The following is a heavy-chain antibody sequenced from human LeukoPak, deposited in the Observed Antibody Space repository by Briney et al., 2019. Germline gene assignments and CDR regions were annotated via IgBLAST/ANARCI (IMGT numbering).Heavy chain of an antibody. D-gene: IGHD6-19*01. CDR2: ISGDGGST. CDR3: AKLKAPGIAVAGTFDY. CDR1: GFXFDDYA. V-gene: IGHV3-43*02. J-gene: IGHJ4*02. Sequence: PGGSLRLSCVASGFXFDDYAMHWVRQAPGKGLEWVSLISGDGGSTYYADSVKGRFTISRDNSKNSLYLQMNSLRSEDTALYYCAKLKAPGIAVAGTFDYWGQGTLVTVSS.